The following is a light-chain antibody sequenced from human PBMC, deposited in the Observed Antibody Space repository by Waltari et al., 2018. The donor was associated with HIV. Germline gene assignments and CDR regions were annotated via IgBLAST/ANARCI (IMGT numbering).Light chain of an antibody. V-gene: IGLV1-44*01. CDR2: HNS. J-gene: IGLJ3*02. CDR1: RSNIGSNT. Sequence: QSVLTQPPSASGTAGQRVTISCSGTRSNIGSNTVTWYQQLPGTAPKLLIYHNSQRPSGVPDRFSGSKSGTSASLAISGLQSEDEADYYCAAWDDSVNGLVFGGGTKLTV. CDR3: AAWDDSVNGLV.